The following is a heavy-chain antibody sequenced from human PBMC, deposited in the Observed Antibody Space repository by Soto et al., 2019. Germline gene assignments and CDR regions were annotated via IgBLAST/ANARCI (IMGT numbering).Heavy chain of an antibody. J-gene: IGHJ4*02. CDR2: ISYEEINNK. D-gene: IGHD6-13*01. CDR1: GFSFRNYG. V-gene: IGHV3-30*18. CDR3: AKDLRSSWPQIFDF. Sequence: GWSLRLSCVASGFSFRNYGMHWVRQAPGKGLEWVAVISYEEINNKNYADSVKGRFTISRDNSKNTLYVQMNSLRAEDTAVYYCAKDLRSSWPQIFDFWGQGTLVTVSS.